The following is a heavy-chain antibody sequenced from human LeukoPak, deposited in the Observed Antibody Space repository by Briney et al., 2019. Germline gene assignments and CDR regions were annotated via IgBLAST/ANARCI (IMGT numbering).Heavy chain of an antibody. J-gene: IGHJ5*02. D-gene: IGHD6-13*01. CDR1: GYTFTSYA. V-gene: IGHV1-69*05. Sequence: ASVKVSCKASGYTFTSYAISWVRQAPGQGLEWMGGIIPIFGTANYAQKFQGRVTITTDESTSTAYMELSSLRSEDTAVYYCASSSSWYLGYNWFDPWGQGTLVTVSS. CDR3: ASSSSWYLGYNWFDP. CDR2: IIPIFGTA.